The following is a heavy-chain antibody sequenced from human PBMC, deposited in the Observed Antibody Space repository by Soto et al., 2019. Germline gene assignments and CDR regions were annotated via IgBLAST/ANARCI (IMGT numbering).Heavy chain of an antibody. Sequence: SETLFLTCAVYGGAFSGYYWTWIRQPPGTGLEWIGEINHSGSTNYNPSLRSRVTISVETSKNQFSLKLTSVTAADTAVYYCARDKITGLFDYWGQGTLVTVSS. CDR2: INHSGST. CDR3: ARDKITGLFDY. J-gene: IGHJ4*02. D-gene: IGHD2-8*02. V-gene: IGHV4-34*01. CDR1: GGAFSGYY.